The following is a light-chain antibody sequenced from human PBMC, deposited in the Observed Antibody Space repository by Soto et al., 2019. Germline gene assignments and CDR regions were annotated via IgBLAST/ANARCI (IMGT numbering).Light chain of an antibody. CDR2: AAS. Sequence: DIQMTQSPSSLSASVVDRITITCRASQSISSYLNWYRQRPGKAPNLLIYAASSLRSGVPSRFSGRGSGIEFTLTISSLTPEDVATYYCQQSYSTPYTFGQGTKVDIK. CDR1: QSISSY. J-gene: IGKJ2*01. V-gene: IGKV1-39*01. CDR3: QQSYSTPYT.